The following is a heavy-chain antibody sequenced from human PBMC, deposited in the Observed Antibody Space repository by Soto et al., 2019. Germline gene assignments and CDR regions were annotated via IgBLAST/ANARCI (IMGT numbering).Heavy chain of an antibody. D-gene: IGHD6-13*01. CDR3: ARAHSSSLGY. Sequence: PVGSLRLSCAASGFTFSDYYMSWIRQAPGKGLEWVSYISSSSSYTNYADSVKGRFTISRDNAKNSLYLQMNSLRAEDTAVYYCARAHSSSLGYWGQGTLVTVSS. CDR1: GFTFSDYY. V-gene: IGHV3-11*06. CDR2: ISSSSSYT. J-gene: IGHJ4*02.